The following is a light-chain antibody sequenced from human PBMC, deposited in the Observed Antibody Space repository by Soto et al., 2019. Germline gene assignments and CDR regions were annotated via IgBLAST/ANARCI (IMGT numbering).Light chain of an antibody. CDR3: HKYNCAPFT. V-gene: IGKV1-27*01. CDR2: SAS. Sequence: DIQMTQSPSSLSASVGDRVTITCRASQAISIYLAWYQQKPGKVPKLLIYSASTLQSGVPSRFSGSGSGTDFTLTISSLQPEDVATYYCHKYNCAPFTFGPGTKVDIK. CDR1: QAISIY. J-gene: IGKJ3*01.